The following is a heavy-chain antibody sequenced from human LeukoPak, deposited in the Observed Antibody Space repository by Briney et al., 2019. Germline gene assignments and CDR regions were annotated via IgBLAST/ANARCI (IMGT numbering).Heavy chain of an antibody. J-gene: IGHJ4*02. CDR1: GGSFSGYY. CDR3: ARAYRSPPLYYFDY. D-gene: IGHD1-14*01. Sequence: SETLSLTCAVYGGSFSGYYWSWIRQPPGKGLEWIGEINHSGSTNYNPSLKSRVTISVDTSKNQFSLKLSSVTAADTAVYYCARAYRSPPLYYFDYWGQGTLVTVSS. V-gene: IGHV4-34*01. CDR2: INHSGST.